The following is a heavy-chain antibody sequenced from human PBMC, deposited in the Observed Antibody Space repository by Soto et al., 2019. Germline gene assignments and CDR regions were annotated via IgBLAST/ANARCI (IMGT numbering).Heavy chain of an antibody. CDR1: GGSISSSNW. CDR3: ARTTMVRGVITGMDV. D-gene: IGHD3-10*01. CDR2: IYHSGST. J-gene: IGHJ6*02. V-gene: IGHV4-4*02. Sequence: SETLSLTCAVSGGSISSSNWWSWVRQPPGKGLEWIGEIYHSGSTNYNPSLKSRVTISVDKSKNQFSLKLSSVTAADTAVYYCARTTMVRGVITGMDVWGQGXTVTVYS.